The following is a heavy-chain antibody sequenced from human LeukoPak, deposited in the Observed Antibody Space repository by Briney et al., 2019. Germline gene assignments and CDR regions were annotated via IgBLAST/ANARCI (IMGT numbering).Heavy chain of an antibody. D-gene: IGHD5-18*01. CDR2: INPNSGGT. CDR3: ARDGGDTATVDY. J-gene: IGHJ4*02. V-gene: IGHV1-2*02. CDR1: GYTFTSYY. Sequence: ASVKVSCKASGYTFTSYYMHWVRQAPGQGLEWMGWINPNSGGTNYAQKFQGRVTMTRDTSISTAYMELSRLRSDDTAVYYCARDGGDTATVDYWGQGTLVTVSS.